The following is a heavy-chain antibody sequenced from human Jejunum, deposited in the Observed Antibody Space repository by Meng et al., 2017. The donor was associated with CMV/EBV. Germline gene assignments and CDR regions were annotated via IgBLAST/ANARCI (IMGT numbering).Heavy chain of an antibody. D-gene: IGHD3-9*01. CDR1: GVTFSNYR. Sequence: LRLSCAASGVTFSNYRMHWVRQAQGKGLVWVSLISSDGSTTNYADSVKGRFTISRDNAKNTLYLQMNSLRAEDTAVYYCARDFDGLHYWGQGTLVTVSS. J-gene: IGHJ4*02. V-gene: IGHV3-74*01. CDR3: ARDFDGLHY. CDR2: ISSDGSTT.